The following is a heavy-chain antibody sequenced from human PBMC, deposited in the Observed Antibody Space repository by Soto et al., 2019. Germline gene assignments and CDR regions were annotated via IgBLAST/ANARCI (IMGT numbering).Heavy chain of an antibody. D-gene: IGHD1-26*01. CDR3: AKERGTYASVGGDY. CDR1: GGTFSSYA. J-gene: IGHJ4*02. CDR2: IIPIFGTA. Sequence: SVKVSCKASGGTFSSYAISWVRQAPGQGLEWMGGIIPIFGTANYAQKFQGRVTITADESTSTAYMELSSLRSEDTAVYYCAKERGTYASVGGDYWGQGTLVTVSS. V-gene: IGHV1-69*13.